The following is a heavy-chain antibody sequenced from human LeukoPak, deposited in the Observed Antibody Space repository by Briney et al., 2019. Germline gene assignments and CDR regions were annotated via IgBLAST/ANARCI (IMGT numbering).Heavy chain of an antibody. D-gene: IGHD3-10*01. CDR2: ISGSGGGT. CDR1: GFTFSSYA. V-gene: IGHV3-23*01. J-gene: IGHJ4*02. CDR3: AKMIRGVNDFDY. Sequence: PGGSLRLSCAASGFTFSSYAMSWVRQAPGKGLERVSAISGSGGGTYYADSVKGRFTISRDNSKNMLYLQMNSLRAEDTALYYCAKMIRGVNDFDYWGQGTLVTVSS.